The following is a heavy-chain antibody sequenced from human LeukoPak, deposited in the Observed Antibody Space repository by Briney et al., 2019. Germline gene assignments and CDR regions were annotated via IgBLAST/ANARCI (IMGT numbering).Heavy chain of an antibody. CDR3: ARDPSNDILTGYPDY. J-gene: IGHJ4*02. Sequence: GGSLRLSCAASGFTFSSYAMHWVRQAPGKGLEWVAVISYDGSNKYYADSVKGRFTISRDNSKNTLYLQMNSLRAEDTAVYYCARDPSNDILTGYPDYWGQGTLVTVSS. CDR1: GFTFSSYA. D-gene: IGHD3-9*01. V-gene: IGHV3-30-3*01. CDR2: ISYDGSNK.